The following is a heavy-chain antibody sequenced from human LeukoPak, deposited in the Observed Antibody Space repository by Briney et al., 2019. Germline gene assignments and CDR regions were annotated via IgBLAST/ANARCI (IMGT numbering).Heavy chain of an antibody. V-gene: IGHV4-59*12. Sequence: SETLYLTCTVSGGSINSYYWSWIRQPPGKGLEWIGYIYYSGSTNYNPSLKSRVTISVDTSKKQFSLKLSSVTAADTAVYYCASFDSSGPLDYWGQGTPVTVSS. D-gene: IGHD6-19*01. J-gene: IGHJ4*02. CDR2: IYYSGST. CDR3: ASFDSSGPLDY. CDR1: GGSINSYY.